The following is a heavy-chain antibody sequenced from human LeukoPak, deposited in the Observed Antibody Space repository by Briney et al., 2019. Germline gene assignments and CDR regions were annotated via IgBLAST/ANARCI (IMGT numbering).Heavy chain of an antibody. D-gene: IGHD3-10*01. Sequence: PGGSLRLSCAASGFIFSTYSMNWVRQAPRKGLGWVSYISTSGSTMYYAHSVKGRFTISRDNAKYSLYLQMNSLRAEDTAVYYCARGGLGSWTFDSWGQGTLVTVSS. V-gene: IGHV3-48*04. CDR3: ARGGLGSWTFDS. CDR1: GFIFSTYS. CDR2: ISTSGSTM. J-gene: IGHJ4*02.